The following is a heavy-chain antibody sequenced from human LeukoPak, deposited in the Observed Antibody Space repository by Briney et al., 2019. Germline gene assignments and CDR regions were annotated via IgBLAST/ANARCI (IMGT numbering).Heavy chain of an antibody. CDR3: ARANPTTSIFYFDF. V-gene: IGHV3-48*01. Sequence: GGSLRLSCVGFGFTFRSHGMNWVRQAPGKGLEWISYISSSADRIYYADSVRGRLAISRDNDRNSLFLEMNALRAEDTAVYYCARANPTTSIFYFDFWGRGTLVTVSS. CDR1: GFTFRSHG. J-gene: IGHJ4*02. CDR2: ISSSADRI. D-gene: IGHD4-17*01.